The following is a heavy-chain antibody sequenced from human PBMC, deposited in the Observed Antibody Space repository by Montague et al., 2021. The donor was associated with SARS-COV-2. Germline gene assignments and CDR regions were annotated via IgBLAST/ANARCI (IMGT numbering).Heavy chain of an antibody. D-gene: IGHD3-22*01. J-gene: IGHJ4*02. V-gene: IGHV6-1*01. CDR2: TYYRSKWYN. CDR1: GDSVSSYSAA. CDR3: ARGVYYDGSGYYSFDY. Sequence: CAISGDSVSSYSAAWNWIRQSPSIGLEWLGRTYYRSKWYNDYALSVKSRITINPDTSKNHFSLQLNSVTPEDTAIYYCARGVYYDGSGYYSFDYWGQGTLVTVSP.